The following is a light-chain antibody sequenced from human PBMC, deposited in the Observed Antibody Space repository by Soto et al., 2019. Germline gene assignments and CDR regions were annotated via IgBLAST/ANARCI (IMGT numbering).Light chain of an antibody. V-gene: IGKV1-5*01. CDR3: KQYETFSGT. Sequence: DIQMTQSPSTLSASVGDRVTITCRASQSISSWLAWYQQKPGKAPKLLIYDAYSLESGVQSRFSGSGSGTEFTLTIRSLQPDDFATYYCKQYETFSGTFGSGTKVDIK. J-gene: IGKJ1*01. CDR1: QSISSW. CDR2: DAY.